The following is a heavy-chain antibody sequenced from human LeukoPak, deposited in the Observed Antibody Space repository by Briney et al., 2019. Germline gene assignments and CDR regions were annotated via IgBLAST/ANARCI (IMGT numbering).Heavy chain of an antibody. D-gene: IGHD1-26*01. CDR2: IIPILGIA. CDR3: ARVHPLLYYFDY. Sequence: SVKISCKASGGTFSSYAISWVRQAPGQGLEWMGRIIPILGIANYAQKFQGRVTITADKSTSTAYMELSSLRSEDTAVYYCARVHPLLYYFDYWGQGTLVTVSS. J-gene: IGHJ4*02. V-gene: IGHV1-69*04. CDR1: GGTFSSYA.